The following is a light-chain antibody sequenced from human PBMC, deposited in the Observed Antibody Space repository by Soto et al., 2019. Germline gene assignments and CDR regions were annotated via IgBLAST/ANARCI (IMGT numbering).Light chain of an antibody. CDR1: SSNIGAGYD. CDR2: GNS. Sequence: QSVLTQPPSVSGAPGQRVTISCTGSSSNIGAGYDVHWYQQLPGTAPKLLIYGNSNQPSGVPDRFSGSKSGTSASLAITGLQAEDEADYYCQSYDSSLSGVVFGGGTQLTVL. CDR3: QSYDSSLSGVV. V-gene: IGLV1-40*01. J-gene: IGLJ2*01.